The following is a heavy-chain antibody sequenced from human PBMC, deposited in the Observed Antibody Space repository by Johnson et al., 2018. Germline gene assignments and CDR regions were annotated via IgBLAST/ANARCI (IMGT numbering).Heavy chain of an antibody. V-gene: IGHV3-30*18. D-gene: IGHD2-15*01. Sequence: QVQLVQSGGGVVQPGRSLRLSCAASGFTFRSYGMHWVRQAPGTGLEWVAVISYDGSNKYYADSVTGRFTISRDNSKNTLYLQMNSLRAEETAVYYCAKDLHPPYCSGGSCYSEGAFDIWGQGTMVTVSS. CDR2: ISYDGSNK. CDR1: GFTFRSYG. CDR3: AKDLHPPYCSGGSCYSEGAFDI. J-gene: IGHJ3*02.